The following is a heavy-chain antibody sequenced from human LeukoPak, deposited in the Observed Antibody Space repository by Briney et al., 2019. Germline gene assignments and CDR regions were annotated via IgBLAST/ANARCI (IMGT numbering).Heavy chain of an antibody. Sequence: GASVKLSFNASGCTFSSYTNCWVRKAHGPGHELMGGIIPIFGIANYAQKFQGRVTITTDESTSTAYMELSSLRSEDTAVYYCATAEGYYYYMDVWGKGTTVTVSS. CDR3: ATAEGYYYYMDV. CDR1: GCTFSSYT. J-gene: IGHJ6*03. V-gene: IGHV1-69*05. CDR2: IIPIFGIA.